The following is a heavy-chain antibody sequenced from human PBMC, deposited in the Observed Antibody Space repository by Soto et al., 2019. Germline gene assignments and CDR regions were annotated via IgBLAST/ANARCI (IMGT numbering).Heavy chain of an antibody. CDR2: IKQDGSEK. CDR3: ARAGGGIIHDYYYGMDV. V-gene: IGHV3-7*03. J-gene: IGHJ6*02. CDR1: GFTFSSYW. Sequence: EVQLVESGGGLVQPGGSLRLSCAASGFTFSSYWMSWVRQAPGKGLEWVANIKQDGSEKYYVDSVKGRFTISRDNAKNSLYLQMNSLRAEDTAVYYCARAGGGIIHDYYYGMDVWGQGTTVTVSS. D-gene: IGHD1-26*01.